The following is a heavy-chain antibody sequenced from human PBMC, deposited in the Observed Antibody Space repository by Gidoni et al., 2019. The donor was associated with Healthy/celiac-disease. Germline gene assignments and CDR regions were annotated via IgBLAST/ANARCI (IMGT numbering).Heavy chain of an antibody. CDR2: IYPGDSDT. V-gene: IGHV5-51*01. Sequence: EVQLVQSGAEVKTPGESLTISGKGSEDSVTSDSSGWVRPLPGKGLEWMGFIYPGDSDTRYSPSFQGQVTISADKSISTAYLQWSSLKASDTAMYYCARHLLLAGNPFYYYYGMDVWGQGTTVTVSS. D-gene: IGHD2-15*01. CDR3: ARHLLLAGNPFYYYYGMDV. CDR1: EDSVTSDS. J-gene: IGHJ6*02.